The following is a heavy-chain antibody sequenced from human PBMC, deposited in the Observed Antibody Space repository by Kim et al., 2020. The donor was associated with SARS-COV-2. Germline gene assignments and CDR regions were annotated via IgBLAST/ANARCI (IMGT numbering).Heavy chain of an antibody. CDR3: ERHLSGSYAHAFDI. D-gene: IGHD1-26*01. Sequence: TPYLKSRVTISVDTSKNQLSLKLSYVTAADTAVYYCERHLSGSYAHAFDIWGQGTMVTVSS. V-gene: IGHV4-39*01. J-gene: IGHJ3*02.